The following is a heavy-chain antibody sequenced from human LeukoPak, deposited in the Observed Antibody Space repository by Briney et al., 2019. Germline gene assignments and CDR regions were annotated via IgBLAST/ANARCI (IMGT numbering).Heavy chain of an antibody. CDR1: GYTLTGYY. D-gene: IGHD6-13*01. Sequence: GASVKVSCKASGYTLTGYYMHWVRQAPGQGLEWMGWINPNSGGTNYAQKFQGRVTMTRDTSISTAYMELSRLRSDDTAVYYCARGPLLVAAAGSHYYYMDVWGKGTTVTVSS. CDR3: ARGPLLVAAAGSHYYYMDV. V-gene: IGHV1-2*02. CDR2: INPNSGGT. J-gene: IGHJ6*03.